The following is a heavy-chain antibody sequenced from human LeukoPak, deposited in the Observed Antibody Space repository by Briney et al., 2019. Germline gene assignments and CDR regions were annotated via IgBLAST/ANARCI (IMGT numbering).Heavy chain of an antibody. V-gene: IGHV3-23*01. Sequence: PGGSLRLSCAASGFTFSSYAMSWVRQAPGKGLEWVSAISGSGGSTYYADSVKGRFTISRDNSKNTLYLQMNSLRAEDTAVYYCAKDSLFQLVPLHVAAFDIWGQGTMVTVSS. CDR3: AKDSLFQLVPLHVAAFDI. CDR2: ISGSGGST. J-gene: IGHJ3*02. CDR1: GFTFSSYA. D-gene: IGHD6-13*01.